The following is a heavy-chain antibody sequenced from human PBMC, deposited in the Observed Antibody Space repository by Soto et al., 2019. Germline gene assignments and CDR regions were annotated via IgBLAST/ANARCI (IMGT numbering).Heavy chain of an antibody. CDR1: GFTFSTYT. D-gene: IGHD3-10*01. Sequence: GGSLRLSCAASGFTFSTYTMNGVLQAPGQGLEWISSISSGSSYIYYAGAVKGRFTISRDNAKNSLFLQMNSLRADDTAVYYCARDILSGGAYPDSWGQGTKVTVSS. CDR3: ARDILSGGAYPDS. V-gene: IGHV3-21*01. J-gene: IGHJ5*01. CDR2: ISSGSSYI.